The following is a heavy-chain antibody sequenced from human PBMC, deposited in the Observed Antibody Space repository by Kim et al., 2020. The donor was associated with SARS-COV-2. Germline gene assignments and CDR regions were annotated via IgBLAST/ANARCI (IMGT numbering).Heavy chain of an antibody. J-gene: IGHJ3*02. CDR2: ISSSSSTI. Sequence: GGSLRLSCAASGFTFSSYSMNWVRQAPGKGLEWVSYISSSSSTIYYADSVKGRFTISRDNAKNSLYLQMNSLRDEDTAVYYCARAGPYSSSREHAFDIWGQGTMVTVSS. CDR3: ARAGPYSSSREHAFDI. V-gene: IGHV3-48*02. D-gene: IGHD6-13*01. CDR1: GFTFSSYS.